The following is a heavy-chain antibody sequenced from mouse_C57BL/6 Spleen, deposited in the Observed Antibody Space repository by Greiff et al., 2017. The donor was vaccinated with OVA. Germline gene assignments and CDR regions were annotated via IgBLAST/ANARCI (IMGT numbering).Heavy chain of an antibody. V-gene: IGHV1-66*01. CDR2: IYPGSGNT. J-gene: IGHJ3*01. CDR3: AREGDYYGSSYYVFAY. D-gene: IGHD1-1*01. Sequence: VQLVESGPELVKPGASVKISCKASGYSFTSYYIHWVKQRPGQGLEWIGWIYPGSGNTKYNEKFKGKATLTADTSSSTAYMQLSSLTSEDSAVYYCAREGDYYGSSYYVFAYWGQGTLVTVSA. CDR1: GYSFTSYY.